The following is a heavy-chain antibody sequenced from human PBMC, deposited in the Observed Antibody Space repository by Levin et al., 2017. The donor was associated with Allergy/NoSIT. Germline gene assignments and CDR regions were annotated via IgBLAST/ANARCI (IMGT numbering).Heavy chain of an antibody. CDR2: ISSSSTYI. CDR1: GFTFSGYT. Sequence: PGGSLRLSCAASGFTFSGYTLNWVRQAPGKGLEWVSSISSSSTYIYYADSLKGRFTISRDDAKHSLSLQMNSLRVEDTAVYYCASDGSYDTLDIWGQGTMVTVSS. V-gene: IGHV3-21*01. D-gene: IGHD6-6*01. J-gene: IGHJ3*02. CDR3: ASDGSYDTLDI.